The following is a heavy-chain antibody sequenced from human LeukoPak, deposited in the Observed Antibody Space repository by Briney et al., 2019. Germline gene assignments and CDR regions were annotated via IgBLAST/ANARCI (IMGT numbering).Heavy chain of an antibody. J-gene: IGHJ4*02. CDR1: GGSISSYY. D-gene: IGHD3-16*01. V-gene: IGHV4-59*01. Sequence: SETLSLTCTVSGGSISSYYWSWIRQPPGKGLEWIGYIYYSGSTNYNPSLKSRVTISIDTSKNQFSLKLSSVTAADTAVYYCARDRVGGGLALFDYWGQGTPVTVSS. CDR3: ARDRVGGGLALFDY. CDR2: IYYSGST.